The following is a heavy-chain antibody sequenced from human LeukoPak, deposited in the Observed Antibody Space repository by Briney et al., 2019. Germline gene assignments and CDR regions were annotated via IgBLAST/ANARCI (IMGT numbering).Heavy chain of an antibody. CDR1: GFTFSSYG. V-gene: IGHV3-33*01. CDR2: IWYDGSNK. Sequence: GGSLRLSCGVCGFTFSSYGMHWVRQAPGKGLEGVAVIWYDGSNKYYAESVKGRLTISRDNSKNTLYLQMNSLRAKDTAVYYCARDYGSGSYSDYWGQGTLVTVYS. J-gene: IGHJ4*02. CDR3: ARDYGSGSYSDY. D-gene: IGHD3-10*01.